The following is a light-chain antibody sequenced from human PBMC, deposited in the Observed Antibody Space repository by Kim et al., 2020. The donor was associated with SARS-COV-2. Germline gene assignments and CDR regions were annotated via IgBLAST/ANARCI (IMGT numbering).Light chain of an antibody. CDR2: AAS. CDR3: QQSYSTPLT. V-gene: IGKV1-39*01. Sequence: DIQMTQSPSSLSASVGDRVTITCRASQSISSYLNWYQRKPGKAPNVLIYAASSLQSGVPSRFSGSGSGTDFTLTISSLQPEDFATYYCQQSYSTPLTFGGGTKVDIK. CDR1: QSISSY. J-gene: IGKJ4*01.